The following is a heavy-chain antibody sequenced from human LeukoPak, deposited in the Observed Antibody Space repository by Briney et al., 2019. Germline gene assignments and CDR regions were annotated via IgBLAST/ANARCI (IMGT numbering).Heavy chain of an antibody. CDR1: GGSISSYY. CDR3: ARAYYDFWSGYGRIGDNWFDP. V-gene: IGHV4-4*07. CDR2: IYTSGST. D-gene: IGHD3-3*01. Sequence: SSETLSLTCTVSGGSISSYYWSWIRQPAGKGLEWIGRIYTSGSTNYNPSLKSRVTMSVDTSKNQFSLKLSSVTAADTAVYYCARAYYDFWSGYGRIGDNWFDPWGQGTLVTVSS. J-gene: IGHJ5*02.